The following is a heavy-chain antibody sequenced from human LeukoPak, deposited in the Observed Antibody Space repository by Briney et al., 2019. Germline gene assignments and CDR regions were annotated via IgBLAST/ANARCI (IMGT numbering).Heavy chain of an antibody. CDR3: ASRQGLGWHYVN. J-gene: IGHJ4*02. V-gene: IGHV3-23*01. Sequence: GGSLKLSCVDSGLTFSNYDMSSVRQVPGKGLEWVSGISDNGGRTNYADSVKGRFTISRDISKNTLYLQMNSLRVEDTAIYYCASRQGLGWHYVNWGQGTLVTVSS. CDR1: GLTFSNYD. D-gene: IGHD3-10*02. CDR2: ISDNGGRT.